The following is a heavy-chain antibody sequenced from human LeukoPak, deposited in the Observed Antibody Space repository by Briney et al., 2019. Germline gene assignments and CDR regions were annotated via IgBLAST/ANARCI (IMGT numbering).Heavy chain of an antibody. J-gene: IGHJ6*03. D-gene: IGHD2-15*01. CDR1: GFTFDDYA. V-gene: IGHV3-9*01. CDR3: AKDIAATIRYYMDV. Sequence: PGGSLRLSCAASGFTFDDYAMHWVRQAPGKGLEWVSGISWNSGSIGYADSVKGRFTISRDNAKNSLYLQMNSLRAEDTALYYCAKDIAATIRYYMDVWGKGTTVTISS. CDR2: ISWNSGSI.